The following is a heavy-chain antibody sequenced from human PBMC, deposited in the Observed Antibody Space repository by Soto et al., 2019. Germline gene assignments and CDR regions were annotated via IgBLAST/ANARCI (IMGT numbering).Heavy chain of an antibody. CDR1: GYTFSSYG. V-gene: IGHV3-23*01. D-gene: IGHD2-2*01. CDR3: ARVDGCSSAGCRGAFAL. Sequence: PGGSLRLSCAVSGYTFSSYGMSWVRQAPGKGLEWVSGISGSGGSTYYANSVKGRFTISRDNSKNTLYLQMGSLRTEDMAIYYCARVDGCSSAGCRGAFALWGQGTMVTVSS. J-gene: IGHJ3*01. CDR2: ISGSGGST.